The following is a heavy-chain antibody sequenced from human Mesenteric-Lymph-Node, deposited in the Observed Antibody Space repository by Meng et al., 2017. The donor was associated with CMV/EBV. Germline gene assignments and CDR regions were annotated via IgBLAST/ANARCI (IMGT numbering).Heavy chain of an antibody. CDR3: AKNLQLPFRGRKVAHYYYTMDV. V-gene: IGHV3-23*03. J-gene: IGHJ6*02. D-gene: IGHD2-2*01. CDR1: EFTFSSNG. CDR2: IYAGGSTT. Sequence: GGSLRLSCVASEFTFSSNGMSWVRQAPGQGLEWVSVIYAGGSTTYYGDSVKGRFTISRDNSKNTLYLQMNSLRVEDTAVYYCAKNLQLPFRGRKVAHYYYTMDVWGQGTTVTVSS.